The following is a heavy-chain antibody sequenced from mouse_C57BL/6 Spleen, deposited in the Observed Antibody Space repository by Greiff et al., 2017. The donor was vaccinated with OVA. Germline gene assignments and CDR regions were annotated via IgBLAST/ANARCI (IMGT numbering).Heavy chain of an antibody. Sequence: QVQLKESGAELVKPGASVKISCKASGYAFSSYWMNWVKQRPGKGLEWIGQIYPGDGDTNYNGKFKGKATLTADKSSSTAYMQLSSLTSEDSAVYFCARDPSVRYFDVWGTGTTVTVSS. J-gene: IGHJ1*03. CDR1: GYAFSSYW. CDR2: IYPGDGDT. CDR3: ARDPSVRYFDV. V-gene: IGHV1-80*01. D-gene: IGHD2-2*01.